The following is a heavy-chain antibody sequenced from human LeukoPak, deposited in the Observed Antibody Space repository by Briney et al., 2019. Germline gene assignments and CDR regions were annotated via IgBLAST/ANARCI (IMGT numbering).Heavy chain of an antibody. CDR1: GGSISSSSYY. D-gene: IGHD5-24*01. CDR3: ARGRDGYNYADYFDY. J-gene: IGHJ4*02. CDR2: IYYSGST. V-gene: IGHV4-39*07. Sequence: SETLSLTCTVSGGSISSSSYYWGWIRQPPGKGLEWIGSIYYSGSTYYNPSLKSRVTISVDTSKNQFSLKLSSVTAADTAVYYCARGRDGYNYADYFDYWGQGTLVTVSS.